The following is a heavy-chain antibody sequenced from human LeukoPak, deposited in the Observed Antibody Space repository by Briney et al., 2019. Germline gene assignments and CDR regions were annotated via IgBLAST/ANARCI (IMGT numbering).Heavy chain of an antibody. CDR2: IYTSGST. CDR3: AGAVSDYASIDP. J-gene: IGHJ5*02. CDR1: GGSINNYY. V-gene: IGHV4-4*07. D-gene: IGHD3-16*01. Sequence: SETLSLTCTVSGGSINNYYWSWIRQPAGKGLEWIGRIYTSGSTNYNPSLKSRVTMSVDTSKNQFSLKLSSVTAAGTAVYYCAGAVSDYASIDPWGQGTLVTVSS.